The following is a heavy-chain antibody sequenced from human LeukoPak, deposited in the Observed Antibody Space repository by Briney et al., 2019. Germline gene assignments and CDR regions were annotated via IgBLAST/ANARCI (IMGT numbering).Heavy chain of an antibody. CDR3: AKDWASDYCGSGSYYGDAFDI. CDR2: ISGSGGST. Sequence: GGSLRLSCAASGFTLSSYAMSWVRQAPGKGLEWVSAISGSGGSTYYADSVKGRFTISRDNSKNTLYLQMNSLRAEDTAVYYCAKDWASDYCGSGSYYGDAFDIWGQGTMVTVSS. D-gene: IGHD3-10*01. V-gene: IGHV3-23*01. J-gene: IGHJ3*02. CDR1: GFTLSSYA.